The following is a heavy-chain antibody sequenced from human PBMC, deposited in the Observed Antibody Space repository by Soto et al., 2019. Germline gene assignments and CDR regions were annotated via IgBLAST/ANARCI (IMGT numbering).Heavy chain of an antibody. J-gene: IGHJ4*02. CDR3: AKDVYGSTIYYLDF. CDR1: GFTFSSYA. D-gene: IGHD6-13*01. CDR2: ISGGGGST. Sequence: HPGGSLRLSCAASGFTFSSYAMSWVRQAPGKGLEWVSVISGGGGSTYYADSVKGRFTISRDNSQETLYLQMNSLRAEDTAVYYCAKDVYGSTIYYLDFWGQGTLVTVSS. V-gene: IGHV3-23*01.